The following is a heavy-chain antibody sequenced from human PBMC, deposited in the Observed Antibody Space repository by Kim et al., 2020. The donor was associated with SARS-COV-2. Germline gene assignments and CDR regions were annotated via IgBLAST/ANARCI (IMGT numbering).Heavy chain of an antibody. Sequence: GGSLRLSCAASGFTFSSYGMHWVRQAPGKGLEWVAVISYDGSNKYYADSVKGRFTISRDNSKNTLYLQMNSLRAEDTAVYYCAREGAGMVRGVILGYGMDVWGQGTTVTVSS. D-gene: IGHD3-10*01. CDR3: AREGAGMVRGVILGYGMDV. J-gene: IGHJ6*02. CDR1: GFTFSSYG. CDR2: ISYDGSNK. V-gene: IGHV3-33*05.